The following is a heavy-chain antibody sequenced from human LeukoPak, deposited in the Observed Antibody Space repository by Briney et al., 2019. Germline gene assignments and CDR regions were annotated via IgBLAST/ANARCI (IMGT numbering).Heavy chain of an antibody. CDR2: IYTGGST. V-gene: IGHV3-66*01. CDR1: GFTVNNKY. J-gene: IGHJ4*02. CDR3: ARGYCSGGNCYDY. Sequence: SGGSLRLSCVVSGFTVNNKYMSWVRQSPGKGLEWVSVIYTGGSTYYADSVKGRFTISRDISMNTLYLQMNSLRAEDTALYYCARGYCSGGNCYDYWGQGTLVTVSS. D-gene: IGHD2-15*01.